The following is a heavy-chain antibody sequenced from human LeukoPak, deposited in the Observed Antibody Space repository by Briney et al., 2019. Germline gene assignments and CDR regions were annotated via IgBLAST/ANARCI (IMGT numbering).Heavy chain of an antibody. Sequence: ASVKVSCKVSGYTLTELSMHWVRQAPGKELEWMGGFDPEDGETIYAQKFQGRVTMTEDTSTDTAYMELSSLRSEDTAVYYCATLVDFWSGYYRRGGYFDLWGRGTLVTISS. V-gene: IGHV1-24*01. CDR3: ATLVDFWSGYYRRGGYFDL. CDR1: GYTLTELS. CDR2: FDPEDGET. D-gene: IGHD3-3*01. J-gene: IGHJ2*01.